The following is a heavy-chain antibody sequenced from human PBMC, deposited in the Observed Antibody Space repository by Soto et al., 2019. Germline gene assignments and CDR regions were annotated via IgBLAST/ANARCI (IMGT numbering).Heavy chain of an antibody. D-gene: IGHD4-17*01. V-gene: IGHV4-31*03. CDR2: IFYNGNT. J-gene: IGHJ4*02. CDR1: GGSISSGDYY. CDR3: ASATVTNYFDY. Sequence: SETLSLTCTVSGGSISSGDYYWSWIRRHPGKGLEWIGYIFYNGNTYYNPSLKSRVSISVDTSKNQFSLKLNSVTAADTAVYYCASATVTNYFDYWGQGTLVTVSS.